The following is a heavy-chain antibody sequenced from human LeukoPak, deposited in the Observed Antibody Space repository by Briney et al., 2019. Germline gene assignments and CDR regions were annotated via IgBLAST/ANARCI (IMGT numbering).Heavy chain of an antibody. CDR3: VRQIDYYDSSGYDDY. J-gene: IGHJ4*02. CDR2: IYYSGST. D-gene: IGHD3-22*01. Sequence: SQTLSLTCTVSGGSISSYYWSWIRQPPGKGLEWIGYIYYSGSTNYNPSLKSRVTISVDTSKNQFSLKLSSVTAADTAVYYCVRQIDYYDSSGYDDYWGQGTLVTVSS. CDR1: GGSISSYY. V-gene: IGHV4-59*12.